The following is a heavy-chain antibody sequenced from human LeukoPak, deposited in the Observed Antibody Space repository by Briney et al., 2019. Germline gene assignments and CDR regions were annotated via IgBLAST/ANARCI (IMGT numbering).Heavy chain of an antibody. CDR3: ARPRSGGTWFFDY. Sequence: GGSLRLSCAASGFTFNNYALSWVRQAPGKGLERVAAIRDSGSDTFYADSVKGRFTISRDNVKNTLYLQMNFLRVDDTAVYYCARPRSGGTWFFDYWGQGTLVTVSS. V-gene: IGHV3-23*01. D-gene: IGHD2-15*01. CDR1: GFTFNNYA. J-gene: IGHJ4*02. CDR2: IRDSGSDT.